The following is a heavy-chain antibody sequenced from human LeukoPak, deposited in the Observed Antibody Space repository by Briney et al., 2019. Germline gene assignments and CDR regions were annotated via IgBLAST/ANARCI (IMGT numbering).Heavy chain of an antibody. Sequence: ASVKVSCKASGYTFTSYYMHWVRQAPGQGLEWMGIINPSGGSTSYAQKFQGRVTMTRDMSTSTVYMEPSSLRSEDTAVYYCARMDYYYYYMDVWGKGTTVTVSS. V-gene: IGHV1-46*01. CDR3: ARMDYYYYYMDV. J-gene: IGHJ6*03. CDR1: GYTFTSYY. CDR2: INPSGGST.